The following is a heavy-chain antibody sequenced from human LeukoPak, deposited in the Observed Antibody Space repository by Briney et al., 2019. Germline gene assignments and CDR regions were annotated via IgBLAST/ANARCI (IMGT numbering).Heavy chain of an antibody. D-gene: IGHD6-13*01. Sequence: GGSLRLSCAASGYTFCSYAMSCVRQAPGKGREWGSAISGSGGSTYYADSVKGRFTISRDNSKNTLYLQMNSLRAEDTAVYYCAKDLPHSSSWYSPGMDVWGQGTTVTVSS. CDR3: AKDLPHSSSWYSPGMDV. J-gene: IGHJ6*02. CDR1: GYTFCSYA. V-gene: IGHV3-23*01. CDR2: ISGSGGST.